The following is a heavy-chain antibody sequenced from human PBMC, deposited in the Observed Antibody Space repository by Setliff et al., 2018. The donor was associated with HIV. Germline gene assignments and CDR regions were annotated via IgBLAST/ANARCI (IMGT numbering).Heavy chain of an antibody. CDR1: GFNFRMYS. Sequence: GGALIPPCASPGFNFRMYSMDWVRQAPRKGLEWVSSISSRSSTKYYADTVKGRFTISIDNAKNSLYLHMNTLRADDTAVYFCARDQVPSRYYYYYTDVWGKGTPVTVSS. V-gene: IGHV3-48*01. CDR3: ARDQVPSRYYYYYTDV. D-gene: IGHD3-3*01. J-gene: IGHJ6*03. CDR2: ISSRSSTK.